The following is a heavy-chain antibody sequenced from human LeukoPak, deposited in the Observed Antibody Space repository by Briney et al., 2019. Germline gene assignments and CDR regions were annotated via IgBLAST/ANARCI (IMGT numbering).Heavy chain of an antibody. D-gene: IGHD6-19*01. Sequence: SETLSLTCTVSGGSINSGDYYWTWIRQPPGKGLEWIGYIYHNGDTYYNPSLKSRVSISMDKFKNQFSLRLTSMTAADTAVYYCARGPYSSGWHSWGQGTLVTVSS. V-gene: IGHV4-30-2*01. CDR1: GGSINSGDYY. CDR2: IYHNGDT. J-gene: IGHJ4*02. CDR3: ARGPYSSGWHS.